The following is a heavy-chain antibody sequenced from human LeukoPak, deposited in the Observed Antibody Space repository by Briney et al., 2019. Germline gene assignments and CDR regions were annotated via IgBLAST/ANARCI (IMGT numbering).Heavy chain of an antibody. CDR2: ILHSGDT. CDR3: ARVLSRQWLVRRGYYYGMDV. CDR1: GGSISRSNW. D-gene: IGHD6-19*01. J-gene: IGHJ6*02. Sequence: SETLSLTCAVSGGSISRSNWWSWVRQPPGKGLEWIGDILHSGDTNYNASLRSRLTISLDKSRNQFSLQLSSVTAADTAVYYCARVLSRQWLVRRGYYYGMDVWGQGTTVTVSS. V-gene: IGHV4-4*02.